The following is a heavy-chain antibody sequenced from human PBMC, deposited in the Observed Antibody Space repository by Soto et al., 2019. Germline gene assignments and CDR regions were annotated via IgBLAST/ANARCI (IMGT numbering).Heavy chain of an antibody. J-gene: IGHJ4*02. CDR1: GYTFTSYG. Sequence: ASVKVSCKASGYTFTSYGISWVRQAPGQGLEWMGWISAYNGNTNYAQKLQGRVTMTTDTSTSTAYMELMSLRSDDTAVYYCARDRGRYCSGGSCYYGYWGQGTLVTVSS. D-gene: IGHD2-15*01. V-gene: IGHV1-18*01. CDR2: ISAYNGNT. CDR3: ARDRGRYCSGGSCYYGY.